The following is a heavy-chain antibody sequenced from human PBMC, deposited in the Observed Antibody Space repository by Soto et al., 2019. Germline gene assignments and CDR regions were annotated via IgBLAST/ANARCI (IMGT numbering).Heavy chain of an antibody. Sequence: SLRLFVAASGLTFSSYCMHWVGQAPGKGLEWVAVIWYDGSNKYYADSVKGRFTISRDNSKNTLYLQMNSLRAEDTAVYYCARDIPYGDYAAIMDVWGQGTTVTVSS. CDR2: IWYDGSNK. CDR3: ARDIPYGDYAAIMDV. V-gene: IGHV3-33*01. D-gene: IGHD4-17*01. J-gene: IGHJ6*02. CDR1: GLTFSSYC.